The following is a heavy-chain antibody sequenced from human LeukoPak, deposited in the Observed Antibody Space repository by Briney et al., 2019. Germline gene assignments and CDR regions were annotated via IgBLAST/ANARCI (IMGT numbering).Heavy chain of an antibody. CDR2: ISDTGSTI. CDR1: GFTFSSYE. D-gene: IGHD1-26*01. CDR3: ARPYYVAANYNFDY. Sequence: PGGSLRLSCAASGFTFSSYEMNWVRQAPGKGLEWVSYISDTGSTIYYADSVKGRFTISRDNAKNSLYLQMNSLRAEDTAVYYCARPYYVAANYNFDYWGQGTLVTVSS. V-gene: IGHV3-48*03. J-gene: IGHJ4*02.